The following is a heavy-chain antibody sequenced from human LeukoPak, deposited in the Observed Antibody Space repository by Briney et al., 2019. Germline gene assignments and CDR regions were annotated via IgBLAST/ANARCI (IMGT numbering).Heavy chain of an antibody. Sequence: SETLSLTCTVSGGSISSSSYYWGWIRQPPGKGLEWIGSNYYSGSTYYNPSLKSRVTISVDTSKNQFSLKLSSVTAADTAVYYCARHPEEIIAVAAHFDYWGQGTLVTVSS. J-gene: IGHJ4*02. CDR1: GGSISSSSYY. CDR3: ARHPEEIIAVAAHFDY. D-gene: IGHD6-19*01. V-gene: IGHV4-39*01. CDR2: NYYSGST.